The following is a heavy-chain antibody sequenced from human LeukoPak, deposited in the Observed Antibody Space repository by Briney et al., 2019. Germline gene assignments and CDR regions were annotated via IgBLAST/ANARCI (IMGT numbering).Heavy chain of an antibody. V-gene: IGHV4-59*08. CDR2: IYYSGST. CDR3: ARLRFFQQPFDY. J-gene: IGHJ4*02. CDR1: GGSISSYY. Sequence: ASETLSLTCTVSGGSISSYYWSWIRQPPGKGLEWIGYIYYSGSTNYNPSLKSRVTISVDTSKNQFSLKLSSVTAADTAVYYCARLRFFQQPFDYWGQGTLVTVSS. D-gene: IGHD6-13*01.